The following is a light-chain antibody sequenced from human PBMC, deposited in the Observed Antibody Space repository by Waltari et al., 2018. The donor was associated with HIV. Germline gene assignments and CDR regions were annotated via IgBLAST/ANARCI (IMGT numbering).Light chain of an antibody. CDR1: QSVLYNSDNKNY. J-gene: IGKJ1*01. CDR2: WAS. Sequence: VLTQSPDSLAVSLGERATINCKSSQSVLYNSDNKNYLAWYQQKPGQPPNLLISWASTRESGVPDRFSGSGSGTEFTLTISSLQAEDVAIYYCQQYHTSWTFGQGTKVEIK. CDR3: QQYHTSWT. V-gene: IGKV4-1*01.